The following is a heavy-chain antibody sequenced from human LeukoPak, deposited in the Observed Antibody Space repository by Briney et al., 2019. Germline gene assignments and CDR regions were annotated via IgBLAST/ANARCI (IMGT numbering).Heavy chain of an antibody. D-gene: IGHD3-22*01. CDR2: INHGGST. J-gene: IGHJ3*02. CDR1: DESFSGSY. V-gene: IGHV4-34*01. CDR3: AKSNGYGLIDI. Sequence: PSETLSLTCAVYDESFSGSYWSWIRQPPGKGLEWIGEINHGGSTNYNPSLKSRVTISLDTSRNQFSLKLNSVTAADTAVYYCAKSNGYGLIDIWGQGTMVTVSS.